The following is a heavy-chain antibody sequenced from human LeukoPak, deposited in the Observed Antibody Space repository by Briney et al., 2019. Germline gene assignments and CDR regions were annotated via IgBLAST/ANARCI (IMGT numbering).Heavy chain of an antibody. CDR2: INSDGINT. CDR3: ARDPGIAAAGTVGYFDS. CDR1: GFTFSNYW. V-gene: IGHV3-74*01. J-gene: IGHJ4*02. Sequence: GGSLRLSCAASGFTFSNYWMHWVRQAPGKGLVWVSRINSDGINTSYADSVKGRFTISRDNAKNTLNLQMNSLRVEDTAVYYCARDPGIAAAGTVGYFDSWGQGILVTVSS. D-gene: IGHD6-13*01.